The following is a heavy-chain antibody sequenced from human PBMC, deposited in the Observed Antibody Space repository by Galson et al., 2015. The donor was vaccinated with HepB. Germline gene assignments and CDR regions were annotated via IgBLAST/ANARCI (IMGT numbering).Heavy chain of an antibody. Sequence: SVKVSCKASGYTFTGYYMHWVRQAPGQGLEWMGWINPNSGDTNYAQKFQGRVTMTRDTSINTAYMELSRRRSDDTAVYYCARQSGYNYGYADYWGQGTLVTVSS. J-gene: IGHJ4*02. CDR2: INPNSGDT. V-gene: IGHV1-2*02. CDR1: GYTFTGYY. CDR3: ARQSGYNYGYADY. D-gene: IGHD5-18*01.